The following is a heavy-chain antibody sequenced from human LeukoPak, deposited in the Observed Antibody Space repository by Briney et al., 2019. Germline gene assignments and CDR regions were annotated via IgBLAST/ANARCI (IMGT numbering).Heavy chain of an antibody. Sequence: ASVKVSCKASGYSFTSYGINWVRQAPGQGLEWMGWISTDNGNTDYAQNLQGRVTMTTDTSTGTAYMELRSLRSDDTAVYYCATGYSYGYGPLDYWGQGTLVTVSS. CDR2: ISTDNGNT. V-gene: IGHV1-18*01. J-gene: IGHJ4*02. D-gene: IGHD5-18*01. CDR3: ATGYSYGYGPLDY. CDR1: GYSFTSYG.